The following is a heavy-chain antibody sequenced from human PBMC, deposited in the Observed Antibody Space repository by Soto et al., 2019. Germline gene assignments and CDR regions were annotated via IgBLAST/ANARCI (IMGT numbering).Heavy chain of an antibody. CDR3: AGISSPWSAFDI. CDR2: IYYSGST. V-gene: IGHV4-39*01. D-gene: IGHD6-13*01. CDR1: GGSISSSSYY. J-gene: IGHJ3*02. Sequence: QLQLQESGPGLVKPSETLSLTCTVSGGSISSSSYYWGWIRQPPGKGLEWIGSIYYSGSTYYNPSLKSRVTISVDTSKNQFSLKLSSVTAADTAVYYCAGISSPWSAFDIWGQGTMVTVSS.